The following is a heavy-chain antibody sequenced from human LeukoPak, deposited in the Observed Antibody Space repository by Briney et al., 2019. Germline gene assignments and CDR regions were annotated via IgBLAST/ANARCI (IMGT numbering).Heavy chain of an antibody. Sequence: PGGSLRLSCAASGFTFSSYSMNWVRQAPGKGLEWVSSISSSSSYTYYADSVKGRFTISRDNAKNSLYLQMNSLRAEDTAVYYCARDHSSHYYYYMDVWGKGTTVTVSS. CDR2: ISSSSSYT. D-gene: IGHD6-13*01. J-gene: IGHJ6*03. CDR3: ARDHSSHYYYYMDV. CDR1: GFTFSSYS. V-gene: IGHV3-21*01.